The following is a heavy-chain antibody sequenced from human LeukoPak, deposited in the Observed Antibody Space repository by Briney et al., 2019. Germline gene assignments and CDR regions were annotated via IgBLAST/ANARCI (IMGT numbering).Heavy chain of an antibody. D-gene: IGHD3-22*01. CDR2: IYYSGST. J-gene: IGHJ3*02. CDR1: GGSISSYY. V-gene: IGHV4-59*01. CDR3: ARDPRHSSGRLGAFDI. Sequence: PSETLSLTCTVSGGSISSYYWSWIRQPPGKGLEWIGYIYYSGSTNYNPSLKSRVTISVDTCKNQFSLKLSSVTAADTAVYYCARDPRHSSGRLGAFDIWGQGTMVTVSS.